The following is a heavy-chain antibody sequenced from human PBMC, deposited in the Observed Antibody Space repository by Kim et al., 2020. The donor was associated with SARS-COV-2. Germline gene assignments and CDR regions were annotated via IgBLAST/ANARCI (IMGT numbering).Heavy chain of an antibody. CDR2: IYHSGST. CDR3: VRDGGQWLATHWFDP. D-gene: IGHD6-19*01. Sequence: SETLSLTCAVSGGSISSSNWWSWVRQPPGKGLEWIGEIYHSGSTNYNPSLKSRVTISVDKSKNQFSLKLSSVTAADTAVYYCVRDGGQWLATHWFDPWGQGTLVTVSS. V-gene: IGHV4-4*02. CDR1: GGSISSSNW. J-gene: IGHJ5*02.